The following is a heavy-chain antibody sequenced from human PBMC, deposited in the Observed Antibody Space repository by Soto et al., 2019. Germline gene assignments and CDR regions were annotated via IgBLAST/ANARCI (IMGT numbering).Heavy chain of an antibody. J-gene: IGHJ3*02. V-gene: IGHV3-30*03. CDR2: ISYDGSNK. Sequence: GSLRLSCAASGFTFSSYGMHWVRQAPGKGLEWVAVISYDGSNKYYADSVKGRFTISRDNSKNTLYLQMNSLRAEDTAVYYCARGYDFWSGLDAFDIWGQGTMVTVSS. D-gene: IGHD3-3*01. CDR1: GFTFSSYG. CDR3: ARGYDFWSGLDAFDI.